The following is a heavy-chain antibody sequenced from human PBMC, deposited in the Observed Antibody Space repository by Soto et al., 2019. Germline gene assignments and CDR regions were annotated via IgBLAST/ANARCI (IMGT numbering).Heavy chain of an antibody. J-gene: IGHJ4*02. Sequence: SETLSLTCTVSGGSISSGGYYWSWIRQHPGKGLEWIGYIYYSGSTYYNPSLKSRVTISVDTSKNQFSLKLSSVTAADTAVYYCARYVITTGIYFAYWGQGTLVTVSS. CDR1: GGSISSGGYY. CDR3: ARYVITTGIYFAY. CDR2: IYYSGST. D-gene: IGHD3-22*01. V-gene: IGHV4-31*03.